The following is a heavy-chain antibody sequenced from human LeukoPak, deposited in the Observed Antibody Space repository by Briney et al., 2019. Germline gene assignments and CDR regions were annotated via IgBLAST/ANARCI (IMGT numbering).Heavy chain of an antibody. V-gene: IGHV3-23*01. Sequence: GGSLRLSWAASGFTFTSYGIHWVRQAPGKGLEWVSAISGSGGATHYADSVKGRFTISRDNSKNTVYLQLNSLRAEDTAVYYCAKLLRAGRLLTISLDSWGQGTLVTVSS. CDR2: ISGSGGAT. CDR1: GFTFTSYG. D-gene: IGHD3-10*01. CDR3: AKLLRAGRLLTISLDS. J-gene: IGHJ4*02.